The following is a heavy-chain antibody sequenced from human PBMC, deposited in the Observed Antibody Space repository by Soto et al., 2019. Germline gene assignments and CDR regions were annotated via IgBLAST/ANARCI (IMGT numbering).Heavy chain of an antibody. J-gene: IGHJ5*02. V-gene: IGHV1-69*01. CDR2: IIPIFGTA. CDR1: GGTFSSYA. D-gene: IGHD2-15*01. CDR3: ARGGIVVVVAATRGNWFDP. Sequence: QMQLVQSGAEVKKPGSSVKVSCKASGGTFSSYAISWVRQAPGQGLEWMGGIIPIFGTANYAQKFQGRVTITADESTSTAYMELSSLRSEDTAVYYCARGGIVVVVAATRGNWFDPWGQGTLVTVSS.